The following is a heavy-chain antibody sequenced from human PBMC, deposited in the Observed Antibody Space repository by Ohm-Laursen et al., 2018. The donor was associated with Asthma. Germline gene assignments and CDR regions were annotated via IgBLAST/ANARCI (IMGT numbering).Heavy chain of an antibody. Sequence: VTLSLTCTVSGGSISSYYWSWIRQPPGKGLEWIGDIYYSGSTNYNPSLKSRVTISVDTSKNQFSLKLSSVTAADTAVYYCAAMVPAAGTGFDYWGQGTLVTVSS. CDR2: IYYSGST. V-gene: IGHV4-59*01. J-gene: IGHJ4*02. CDR1: GGSISSYY. CDR3: AAMVPAAGTGFDY. D-gene: IGHD6-13*01.